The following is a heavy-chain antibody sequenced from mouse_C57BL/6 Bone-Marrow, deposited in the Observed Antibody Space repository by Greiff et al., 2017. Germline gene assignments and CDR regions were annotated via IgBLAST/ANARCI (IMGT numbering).Heavy chain of an antibody. CDR1: GFTFSDYY. V-gene: IGHV5-16*01. D-gene: IGHD1-1*01. Sequence: DVKLVESEGGLVQPGSSMKLSCTASGFTFSDYYMAWVRQVPEKGLEWVANINYDGSSTYYLDSFKSRFIISRDNATNTLYLQMSSLKSVDTATYYCARHYGSSYLYGMDYWGQGTSVTVSS. CDR2: INYDGSST. J-gene: IGHJ4*01. CDR3: ARHYGSSYLYGMDY.